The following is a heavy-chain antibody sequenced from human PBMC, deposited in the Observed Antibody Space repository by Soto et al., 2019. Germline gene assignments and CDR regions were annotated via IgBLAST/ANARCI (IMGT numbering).Heavy chain of an antibody. CDR3: ATWAPRPPSNYYGLDI. CDR2: ISGSGGAT. Sequence: ELQLLESGGGLVQPGGSLRLSCAASKVTFRSYVMNWVRQAPGKGLEWVAAISGSGGATYYAEAVKGRFTVSRDNSKSALFLQTHSLGAEDKAVYFCATWAPRPPSNYYGLDIWGQGTTVTVSP. CDR1: KVTFRSYV. V-gene: IGHV3-23*01. D-gene: IGHD6-6*01. J-gene: IGHJ6*01.